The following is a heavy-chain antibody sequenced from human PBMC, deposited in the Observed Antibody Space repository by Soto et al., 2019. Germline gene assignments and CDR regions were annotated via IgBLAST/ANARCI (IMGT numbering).Heavy chain of an antibody. CDR3: ARELKVLSAENSLTYYYDSSGYYNPGSFDY. D-gene: IGHD3-22*01. CDR1: GFTFSSYS. CDR2: ISSSSSTI. J-gene: IGHJ4*02. Sequence: PGGSLRLSCAASGFTFSSYSMNWVRQAPGKGLEWVSYISSSSSTIYYADSVKGRFTISRDNPKNSLYLQMNSLRDEDTAVYYCARELKVLSAENSLTYYYDSSGYYNPGSFDYWGQGTLVTVSS. V-gene: IGHV3-48*02.